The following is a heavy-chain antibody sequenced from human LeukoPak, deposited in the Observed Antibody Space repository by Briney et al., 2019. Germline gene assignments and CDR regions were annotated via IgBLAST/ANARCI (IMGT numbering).Heavy chain of an antibody. J-gene: IGHJ4*02. D-gene: IGHD6-13*01. CDR1: GYSFSSYW. CDR2: IYPGDSDT. V-gene: IGHV5-51*01. CDR3: ARLESYSSSWYMPLDY. Sequence: GESLKISCKGSGYSFSSYWIGWVRQMPGKVLEWMGIIYPGDSDTRYSPSFQGQVTISTDNSISTAYLPWSSLKVSDTAMYYCARLESYSSSWYMPLDYWGQGTLVTVSS.